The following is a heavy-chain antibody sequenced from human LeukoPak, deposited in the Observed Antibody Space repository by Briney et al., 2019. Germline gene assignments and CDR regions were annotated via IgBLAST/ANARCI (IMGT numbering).Heavy chain of an antibody. Sequence: GGSLRLSCAASGFTFSDYYMSWIRQAPGKGLEWVSYISSSGSTIYYADSVKGRFTISRDNAKDSLYLQMNSLRAEDTAVYYCARGRIVVVPAAIMEGFDYWGQGTLVTVSS. V-gene: IGHV3-11*01. CDR2: ISSSGSTI. J-gene: IGHJ4*02. D-gene: IGHD2-2*02. CDR3: ARGRIVVVPAAIMEGFDY. CDR1: GFTFSDYY.